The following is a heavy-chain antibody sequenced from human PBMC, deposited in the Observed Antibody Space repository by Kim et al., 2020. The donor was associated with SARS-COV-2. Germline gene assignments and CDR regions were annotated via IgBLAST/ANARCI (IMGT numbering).Heavy chain of an antibody. CDR2: IYFSGYT. J-gene: IGHJ4*01. CDR3: ARFASSSTWLFD. V-gene: IGHV4-59*13. Sequence: SETLSLTCTVSGGSMTDYYWSWIRQPPGKGLEWIGYIYFSGYTKYNPSPSLKSRVTISTDRSRNRFSLRLTSVNAVDTAVYYCARFASSSTWLFD. CDR1: GGSMTDYY. D-gene: IGHD2-2*01.